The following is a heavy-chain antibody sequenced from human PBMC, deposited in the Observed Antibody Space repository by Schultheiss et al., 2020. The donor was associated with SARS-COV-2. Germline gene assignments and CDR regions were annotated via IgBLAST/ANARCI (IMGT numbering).Heavy chain of an antibody. J-gene: IGHJ4*02. V-gene: IGHV2-5*01. CDR1: GFSLSTSGVG. Sequence: SGPTLVKPTQTLKLTCTFSGFSLSTSGVGVGWIRQPPGKALEWLALIYWNDDKRYSPSLKSRLTITKDTSKNQVVLTMTNMDPVDTATYYCAHRQGVWGTFDYWGQGTLVTVSS. D-gene: IGHD6-13*01. CDR3: AHRQGVWGTFDY. CDR2: IYWNDDK.